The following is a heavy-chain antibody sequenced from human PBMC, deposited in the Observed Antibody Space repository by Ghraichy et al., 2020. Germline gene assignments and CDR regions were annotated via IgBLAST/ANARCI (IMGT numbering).Heavy chain of an antibody. V-gene: IGHV3-23*01. CDR3: ATIHSQYSDWQNCFFDH. CDR1: GFTFSSHD. D-gene: IGHD3-9*01. Sequence: GGSLRLSCAASGFTFSSHDMNWVRQAPGKGLEWVSSINNDGGRTFYTDFVKGRFTISRDNSKNTLYLQMNSLRAEDTAIYYCATIHSQYSDWQNCFFDHWGQGALVTVSS. CDR2: INNDGGRT. J-gene: IGHJ4*02.